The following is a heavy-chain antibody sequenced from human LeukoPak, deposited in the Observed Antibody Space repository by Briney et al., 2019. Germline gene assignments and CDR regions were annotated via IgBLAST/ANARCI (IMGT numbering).Heavy chain of an antibody. CDR1: GFTFSSYE. J-gene: IGHJ4*02. CDR3: APICRGYYYCY. CDR2: ISSSSTTT. Sequence: GGSLRLSCAASGFTFSSYEMNWVRQAPGKGLEWVSNISSSSTTTSYADSVKGRFTISRDNAKNSLYLQMDSLRAEDTAVYYCAPICRGYYYCYWGQGTLVTVSS. D-gene: IGHD3-22*01. V-gene: IGHV3-48*03.